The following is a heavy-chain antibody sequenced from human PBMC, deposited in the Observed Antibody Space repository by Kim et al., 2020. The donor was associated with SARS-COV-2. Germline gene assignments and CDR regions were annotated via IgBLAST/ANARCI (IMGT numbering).Heavy chain of an antibody. Sequence: SETLSLTCTVSGGSISSGGYYWSWIRQHPGKGLEWIGYIYYSGSTYYNPSLKSRVTISVDTSENQFSLKLSSVTAADTAVYYCARGGGGVTTWNYDYWGQGSLVTVSS. CDR1: GGSISSGGYY. CDR2: IYYSGST. V-gene: IGHV4-31*03. CDR3: ARGGGGVTTWNYDY. D-gene: IGHD4-17*01. J-gene: IGHJ4*02.